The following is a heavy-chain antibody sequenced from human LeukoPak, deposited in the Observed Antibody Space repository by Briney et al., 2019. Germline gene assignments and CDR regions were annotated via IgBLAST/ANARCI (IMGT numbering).Heavy chain of an antibody. V-gene: IGHV1-46*01. J-gene: IGHJ6*04. Sequence: ASVKVSCKASGYTFTNSYIHWVRQAPGQVLEWMGLINPDGGNTNYAQNFQGRVTLTRDTSTSTVYMELRSLRSDDTAVYYCARALGYCSGGSCPLMDVWGKGTTVTISS. D-gene: IGHD2-15*01. CDR2: INPDGGNT. CDR3: ARALGYCSGGSCPLMDV. CDR1: GYTFTNSY.